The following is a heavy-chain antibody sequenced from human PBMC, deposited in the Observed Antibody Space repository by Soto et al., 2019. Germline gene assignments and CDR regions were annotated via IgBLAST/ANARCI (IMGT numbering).Heavy chain of an antibody. J-gene: IGHJ5*02. V-gene: IGHV4-39*01. CDR2: IYYSGST. CDR3: ATQEVGGSYVYTFDP. Sequence: QLQLQESGPGLVKPSETLSLTCTVSGGSISSSNYYWGWIRQPPGKGLEWIGSIYYSGSTYYNPSLKGRVPISVDTSKNQFSLKLSSVTAADTAVYYCATQEVGGSYVYTFDPWGQGTLVTVSS. CDR1: GGSISSSNYY. D-gene: IGHD1-26*01.